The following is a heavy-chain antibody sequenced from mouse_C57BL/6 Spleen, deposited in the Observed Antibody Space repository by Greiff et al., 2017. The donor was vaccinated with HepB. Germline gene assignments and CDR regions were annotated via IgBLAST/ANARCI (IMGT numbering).Heavy chain of an antibody. CDR1: GYTFTDYN. D-gene: IGHD1-1*01. Sequence: EVQLQQSGPELVKPGASVKIPCKASGYTFTDYNMDWVKQSHGKSLEWIGDINPNNGGTIYNQKFKGKATLTVDKSSSTAYMERRSLTSEDTAVYYCARVYYGSTSYYFDYWGQGTTLTVSS. CDR2: INPNNGGT. J-gene: IGHJ2*01. V-gene: IGHV1-18*01. CDR3: ARVYYGSTSYYFDY.